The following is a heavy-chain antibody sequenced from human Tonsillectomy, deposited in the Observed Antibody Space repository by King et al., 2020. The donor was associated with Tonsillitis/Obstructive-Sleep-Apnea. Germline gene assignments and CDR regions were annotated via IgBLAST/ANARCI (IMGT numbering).Heavy chain of an antibody. CDR3: VRGTYDFWSGYYPTDYFDY. CDR2: ISYDGSNK. V-gene: IGHV3-30*04. D-gene: IGHD3-3*01. Sequence: VQLVESGGGVVQPGRSLRLSCAASGFTFSSYAMHWVRQAPGKGLEWVAVISYDGSNKYYADSVKGRFTISRDNSKNTLYLQMNSLRAEDTAVYYCVRGTYDFWSGYYPTDYFDYWGQGTLVTVSS. J-gene: IGHJ4*02. CDR1: GFTFSSYA.